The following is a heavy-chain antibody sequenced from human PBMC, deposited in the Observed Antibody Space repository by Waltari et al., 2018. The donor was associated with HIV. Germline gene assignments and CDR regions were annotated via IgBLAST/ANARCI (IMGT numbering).Heavy chain of an antibody. D-gene: IGHD3-10*01. V-gene: IGHV4-59*08. CDR3: ARQWGATGTLGY. CDR1: GGSISSYY. Sequence: QVQLQESGPGLVKPSETLSLTCTVSGGSISSYYWSWIRQPPGKGLEWIGYIYYSGSTNYNPSLKSRVTISVDTSKNQFSLKLSSVTAADTAVYYCARQWGATGTLGYWGQGTLVTVSS. J-gene: IGHJ4*02. CDR2: IYYSGST.